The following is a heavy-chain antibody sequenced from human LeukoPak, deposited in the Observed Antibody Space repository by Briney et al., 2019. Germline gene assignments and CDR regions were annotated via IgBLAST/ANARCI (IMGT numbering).Heavy chain of an antibody. CDR1: GLTFSNYG. D-gene: IGHD1-1*01. CDR3: AEDQQLEPFHY. V-gene: IGHV3-30*02. CDR2: IRYDGSDK. Sequence: HPGGSLRLSCAASGLTFSNYGMHWVRQAPGKGLEWVAFIRYDGSDKFYADSVKGRFTISRDNSRDTLYLQMNSLRAEDTAVYFCAEDQQLEPFHYWGQGALVTVSS. J-gene: IGHJ4*02.